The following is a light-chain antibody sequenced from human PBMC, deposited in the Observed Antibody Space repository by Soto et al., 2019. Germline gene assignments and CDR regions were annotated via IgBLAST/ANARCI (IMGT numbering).Light chain of an antibody. J-gene: IGLJ2*01. CDR3: SSYTSSRGVV. Sequence: QSALTQPASVSGSPGQSITISCTGTSSDVGGYNYVSWYQQHPGKAPKLMIYEVSNRPSGVSNRFSGSKSGNTASLTISGLQAEDEAVYYCSSYTSSRGVVFGGGTKVTVL. CDR2: EVS. CDR1: SSDVGGYNY. V-gene: IGLV2-14*01.